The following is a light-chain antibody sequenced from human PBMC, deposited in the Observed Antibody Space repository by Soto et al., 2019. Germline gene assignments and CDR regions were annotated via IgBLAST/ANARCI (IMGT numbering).Light chain of an antibody. CDR1: NSDVGAYIY. J-gene: IGLJ1*01. CDR3: FSYAGNYIYV. CDR2: DIN. V-gene: IGLV2-14*03. Sequence: QSVLTQPASVSGSPGQSITISCTGTNSDVGAYIYVSWYQQHPGKAPKLMVYDINNRPSGVSNRFSGSKSANTASLTISGLQADEEADYYCFSYAGNYIYVFGTGTKVTVL.